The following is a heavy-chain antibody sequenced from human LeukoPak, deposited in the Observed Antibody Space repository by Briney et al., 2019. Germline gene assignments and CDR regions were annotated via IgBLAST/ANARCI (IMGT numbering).Heavy chain of an antibody. D-gene: IGHD5-24*01. V-gene: IGHV3-7*04. J-gene: IGHJ4*02. CDR3: TRVGYIDEGIDY. Sequence: RGSLRLSCAASGLIFNNYAMSWVRQAPGKGLEWVASIKHDGSEKYYVDSVRGRFTISRDNAKNSLYLQMNSLRAEDTAIYYCTRVGYIDEGIDYWGQGTLVTVSS. CDR1: GLIFNNYA. CDR2: IKHDGSEK.